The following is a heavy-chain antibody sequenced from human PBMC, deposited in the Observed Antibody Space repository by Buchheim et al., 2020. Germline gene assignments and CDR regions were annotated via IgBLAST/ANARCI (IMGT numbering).Heavy chain of an antibody. Sequence: QVQLVQSGAEVKKPGASVKVSCKASGYTFTSYDINWVRQATGQGLEWMGWMNPNSGNTGYAQKFQGRVTMTRNTSISTAYMELSSLRSEDTAVYYCARVNRYDFWSGYYTTYYYGMDVWGQGTT. CDR1: GYTFTSYD. V-gene: IGHV1-8*01. CDR2: MNPNSGNT. CDR3: ARVNRYDFWSGYYTTYYYGMDV. D-gene: IGHD3-3*01. J-gene: IGHJ6*02.